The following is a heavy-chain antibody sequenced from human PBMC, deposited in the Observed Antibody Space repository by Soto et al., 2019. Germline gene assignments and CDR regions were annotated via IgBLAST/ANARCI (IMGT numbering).Heavy chain of an antibody. V-gene: IGHV3-53*01. J-gene: IGHJ6*02. CDR3: ERDATGYAYDYGMDV. D-gene: IGHD5-12*01. Sequence: PGGSLRLSCAASGFTVSSNYMSWVRQAPGKGLEWVSVIYSGGSTYYADSVKGRFTISRDNSKNTLYLQMNSLRAEDTAVYYCERDATGYAYDYGMDVWGQGTTVTVSS. CDR2: IYSGGST. CDR1: GFTVSSNY.